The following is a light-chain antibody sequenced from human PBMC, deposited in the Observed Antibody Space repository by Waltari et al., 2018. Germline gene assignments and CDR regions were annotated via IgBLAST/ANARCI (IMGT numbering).Light chain of an antibody. V-gene: IGKV3-15*01. J-gene: IGKJ5*01. CDR3: QQYNNWPPIT. Sequence: EIVMTQSPVTLSVSPGERATISCRASESVSSNLAWYQQKPGQAPRLLIYGTSTRATGSPARFSGSGSGTEFTLTISSLQSEDFAVYYCQQYNNWPPITFGQGTRLEIK. CDR1: ESVSSN. CDR2: GTS.